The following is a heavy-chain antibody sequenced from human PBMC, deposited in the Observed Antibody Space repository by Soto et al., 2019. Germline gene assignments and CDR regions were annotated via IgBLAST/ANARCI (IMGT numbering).Heavy chain of an antibody. CDR1: GGTFSSYA. CDR3: ARVGDLGYCSGGSCYGFDP. D-gene: IGHD2-15*01. Sequence: SVKVSCKASGGTFSSYAISWVRQAPGQGLEWMGGIIPIFGTANYAQKFQGRVTITADESTSTAYMELSSLRSEDTAVYYCARVGDLGYCSGGSCYGFDPWGQGTLVTVSS. V-gene: IGHV1-69*13. J-gene: IGHJ5*02. CDR2: IIPIFGTA.